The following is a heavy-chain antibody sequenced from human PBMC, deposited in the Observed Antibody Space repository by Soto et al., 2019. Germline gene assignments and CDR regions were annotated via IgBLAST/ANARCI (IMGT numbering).Heavy chain of an antibody. J-gene: IGHJ6*02. Sequence: QVQLVQSGAEVKKPGSSVKVSCKASGGTFSSYAISWVRQAPAQGLEWMGGIIPIFGTANYAQKFQGRVTITADESTSTAYMELSSLRSEDTAVYYCESPSYGSGSPFYGMDVWGQGTTVTVSS. D-gene: IGHD3-10*01. CDR2: IIPIFGTA. CDR3: ESPSYGSGSPFYGMDV. V-gene: IGHV1-69*01. CDR1: GGTFSSYA.